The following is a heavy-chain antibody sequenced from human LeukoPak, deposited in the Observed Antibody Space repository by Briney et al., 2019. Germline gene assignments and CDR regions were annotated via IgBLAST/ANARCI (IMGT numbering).Heavy chain of an antibody. CDR2: IYYPEST. Sequence: SETLSLTCKVSGGSIGSSGFYWGWIRQPPGKGLEWIGSIYYPESTHYNPSLESRVTISVDTSKYQVSLTLSSVAATDTAVYYCVRHVSSGWDYYNGLDVWGQGTTVTVSS. D-gene: IGHD6-19*01. CDR1: GGSIGSSGFY. V-gene: IGHV4-39*01. CDR3: VRHVSSGWDYYNGLDV. J-gene: IGHJ6*02.